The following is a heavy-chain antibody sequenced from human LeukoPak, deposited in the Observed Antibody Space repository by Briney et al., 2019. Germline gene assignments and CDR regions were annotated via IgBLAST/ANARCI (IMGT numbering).Heavy chain of an antibody. V-gene: IGHV3-33*01. J-gene: IGHJ6*02. D-gene: IGHD6-13*01. Sequence: GGSLRLSCAAFGFTFSIYGMHWVRQAPGXXXEWVAVTWNDGSNKYYADSMKGRITISRDNYKNTVYLQLNSLRAEDTAVYYCARDRAEAPYYYGMDVWGQGTTVTVSS. CDR2: TWNDGSNK. CDR1: GFTFSIYG. CDR3: ARDRAEAPYYYGMDV.